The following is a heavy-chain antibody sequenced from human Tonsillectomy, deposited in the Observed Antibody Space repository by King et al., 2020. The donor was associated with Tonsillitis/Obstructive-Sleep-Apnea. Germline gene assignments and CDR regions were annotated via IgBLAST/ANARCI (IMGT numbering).Heavy chain of an antibody. J-gene: IGHJ4*02. V-gene: IGHV3-15*01. CDR2: IKNKADGGTT. CDR1: GFTFSNAW. Sequence: EVQLVESGGGLVKPGGSLRLSCAASGFTFSNAWMSWVRQAPGKGLEWVGRIKNKADGGTTDYAAPVKGRFTISRDDSKNTLYLQMNSLNTEDTAVYYCTTDALPDWGQGTLVTVSS. D-gene: IGHD2-15*01. CDR3: TTDALPD.